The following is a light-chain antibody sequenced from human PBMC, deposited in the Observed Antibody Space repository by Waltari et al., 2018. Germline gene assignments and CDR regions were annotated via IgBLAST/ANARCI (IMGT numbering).Light chain of an antibody. CDR2: RDT. CDR3: AVWDDSLSGPV. CDR1: SSNIGRYY. V-gene: IGLV1-47*01. Sequence: QSVVPQPPSASGTPGQRVTIPCSGSSSNIGRYYVYWYQHLPGTAPKLLIYRDTQRPSGVPDRFSGSKSGTSASLAISGLRSEDEADYYCAVWDDSLSGPVFGGGTKLTVL. J-gene: IGLJ2*01.